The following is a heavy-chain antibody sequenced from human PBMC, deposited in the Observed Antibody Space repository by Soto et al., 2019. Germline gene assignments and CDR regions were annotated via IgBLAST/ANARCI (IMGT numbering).Heavy chain of an antibody. CDR1: GYTFTSYA. J-gene: IGHJ4*02. CDR2: INAGNGNT. V-gene: IGHV1-3*01. Sequence: ASVKVSCKASGYTFTSYAMHWVRQAPGQRLEWMGWINAGNGNTKYSQKFQGRVTITRDTSASTAYMEQSSLRSEDTAVYYCARGLGLYYFDYWGQGTLVTVSS. CDR3: ARGLGLYYFDY. D-gene: IGHD1-26*01.